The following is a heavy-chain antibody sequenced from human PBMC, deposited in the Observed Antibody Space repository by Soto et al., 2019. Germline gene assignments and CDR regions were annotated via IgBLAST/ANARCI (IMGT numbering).Heavy chain of an antibody. J-gene: IGHJ4*02. CDR1: GLNFDDFA. Sequence: GGSLRLSCVGTGLNFDDFAMHWVRQAPGKGLEWVSGITWNSRVLAYADSVKGRFTISRDNARNSLYLQMDSLRDEGTALYYCAKGRYDFWSPYYFDSWGQGTLVTVSS. CDR2: ITWNSRVL. CDR3: AKGRYDFWSPYYFDS. V-gene: IGHV3-9*01. D-gene: IGHD3-3*01.